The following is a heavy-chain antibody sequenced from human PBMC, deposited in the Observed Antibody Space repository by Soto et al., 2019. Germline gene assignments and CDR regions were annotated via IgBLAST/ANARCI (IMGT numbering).Heavy chain of an antibody. J-gene: IGHJ5*02. CDR1: GGSISSSY. Sequence: SETLSLTCTVSGGSISSSYWSWIRQPPGKGLEWLAYIYDDGSANYNPSLRSRATISLDMSKNQFSLKLTSVTAADTAVYYCARDKYCSGGSCRKNWFDPWGQGTLVTVSS. CDR2: IYDDGSA. D-gene: IGHD2-15*01. V-gene: IGHV4-59*01. CDR3: ARDKYCSGGSCRKNWFDP.